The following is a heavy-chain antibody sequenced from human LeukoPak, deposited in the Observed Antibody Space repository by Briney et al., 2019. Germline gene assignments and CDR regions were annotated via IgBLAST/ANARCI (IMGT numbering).Heavy chain of an antibody. CDR3: ATGFRTRWHGGKDY. Sequence: ASVKVSCKVSGYTLTELSMHWVRQAPGKGLEWMGGFDPEDGETIYAQKFQGRVTMSADASTDTAYIELSSLRSEDTAVYYCATGFRTRWHGGKDYWGHGTLVTVSS. CDR1: GYTLTELS. D-gene: IGHD4-23*01. V-gene: IGHV1-24*01. J-gene: IGHJ4*01. CDR2: FDPEDGET.